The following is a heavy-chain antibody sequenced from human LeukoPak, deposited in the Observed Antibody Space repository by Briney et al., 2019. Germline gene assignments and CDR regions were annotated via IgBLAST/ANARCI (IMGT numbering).Heavy chain of an antibody. D-gene: IGHD3-10*01. CDR3: ARAWFGIGDY. CDR2: INHSGST. Sequence: PSETLSLTCAVYGGSFSGYYWSWFRKPPGKGLEWIGEINHSGSTNYNPSLKSRVTISVDTSKNQFSLKLSSVTAADTAVYYCARAWFGIGDYWGQGTLVTVSS. V-gene: IGHV4-34*01. J-gene: IGHJ4*02. CDR1: GGSFSGYY.